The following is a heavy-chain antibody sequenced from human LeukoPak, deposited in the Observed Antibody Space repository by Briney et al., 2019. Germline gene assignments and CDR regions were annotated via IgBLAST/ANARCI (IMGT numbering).Heavy chain of an antibody. J-gene: IGHJ2*01. CDR3: ATMPGEQQLVRNWYFDL. Sequence: GASVKVSCKASGYTFTSYAMHWVRQAPGQRLEWMGWINAGNGNTKYSQKFQGRVTITRDTSASTAYMELSSLRSEDTAVYYCATMPGEQQLVRNWYFDLWGRGTLVTVSS. V-gene: IGHV1-3*01. CDR1: GYTFTSYA. D-gene: IGHD6-13*01. CDR2: INAGNGNT.